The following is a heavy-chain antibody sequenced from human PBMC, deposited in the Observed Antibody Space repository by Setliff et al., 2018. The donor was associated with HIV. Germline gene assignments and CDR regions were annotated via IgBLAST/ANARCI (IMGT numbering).Heavy chain of an antibody. J-gene: IGHJ6*03. Sequence: GESLKVSCKASGGTFSTYAFNWVRQAPGQRPEWMGWINTGNGNTKYSQKFQDRVTITRDTSASTAYMELSSLRSEDTAVYYCARDHQWLLRGSYYYYYYMDVWGKGTTVTVSS. V-gene: IGHV1-3*04. CDR2: INTGNGNT. CDR3: ARDHQWLLRGSYYYYYYMDV. D-gene: IGHD5-12*01. CDR1: GGTFSTYA.